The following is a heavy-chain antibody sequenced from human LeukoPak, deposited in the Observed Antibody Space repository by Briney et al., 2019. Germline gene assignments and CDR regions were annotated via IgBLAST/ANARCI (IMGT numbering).Heavy chain of an antibody. CDR2: IYTSGST. J-gene: IGHJ3*02. V-gene: IGHV4-4*07. CDR3: ARDVATVTGDDAIDI. CDR1: GGSISSYY. D-gene: IGHD4-17*01. Sequence: PSETLSLTCTVSGGSISSYYWSWIRQPAGKGLEWIGRIYTSGSTNYNPSLRSRVTMSVDTSKNQFSLKLSSVTAADTAVYYCARDVATVTGDDAIDIWGQGTMVTVSS.